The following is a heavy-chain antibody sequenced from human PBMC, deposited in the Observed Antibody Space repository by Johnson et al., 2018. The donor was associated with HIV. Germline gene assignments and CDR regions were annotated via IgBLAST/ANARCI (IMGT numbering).Heavy chain of an antibody. V-gene: IGHV3-9*01. D-gene: IGHD3-3*01. CDR2: ISWKRDNI. CDR3: AKVLWSGFYYDAFDI. Sequence: VQLVESGGGLVQPGRSLRLSCAASGFTFDDYAMHWVRQAPGKGLEWVSGISWKRDNIGYADSVKGRFTISRDNAKNSLYLQMNSLRAEDTAFYYCAKVLWSGFYYDAFDIWGQGTMVTVSS. CDR1: GFTFDDYA. J-gene: IGHJ3*02.